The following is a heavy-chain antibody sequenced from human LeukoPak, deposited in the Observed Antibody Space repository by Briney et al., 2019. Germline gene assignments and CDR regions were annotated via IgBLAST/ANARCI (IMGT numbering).Heavy chain of an antibody. Sequence: PGGSLRLSCAASGFTFSSYAMSRIRQPPGKGLEWIGEINHSGSTNYNPSLKSRVTISVDTSKNQFSLKLSSVTAADTAVYYCARGSGRVLRFLEWLFGSFDYWGQGTLVTVSS. V-gene: IGHV4-34*01. CDR2: INHSGST. CDR1: GFTFSSYA. D-gene: IGHD3-3*01. J-gene: IGHJ4*02. CDR3: ARGSGRVLRFLEWLFGSFDY.